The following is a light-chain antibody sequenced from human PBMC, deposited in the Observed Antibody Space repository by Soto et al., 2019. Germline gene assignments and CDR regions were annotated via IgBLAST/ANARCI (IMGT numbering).Light chain of an antibody. J-gene: IGKJ5*01. Sequence: EIVLTQSPGTLSLSPGERATLSCRASKSVSSSYLAWYQQKPGQAPRLLIYGASSRATGIPDRFSGSGSGTDFTLTISRLEPEDYAVYYCQQYGSSRRTFGQGTRLEIK. V-gene: IGKV3-20*01. CDR2: GAS. CDR3: QQYGSSRRT. CDR1: KSVSSSY.